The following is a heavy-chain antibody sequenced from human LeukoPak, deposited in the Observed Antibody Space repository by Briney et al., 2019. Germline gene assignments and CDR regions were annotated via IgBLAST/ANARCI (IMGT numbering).Heavy chain of an antibody. CDR1: GYTFTSYG. CDR3: AGGAGYYNGFDY. J-gene: IGHJ4*02. V-gene: IGHV1-18*01. D-gene: IGHD3-9*01. CDR2: ISAYNGNT. Sequence: ASVKVSCKASGYTFTSYGISWVRQAPGQGLEWMGWISAYNGNTNYAQKFQGRVTMTRNTSISTAYMELSSLRSEDTAVYYCAGGAGYYNGFDYWGQGTLVTVSS.